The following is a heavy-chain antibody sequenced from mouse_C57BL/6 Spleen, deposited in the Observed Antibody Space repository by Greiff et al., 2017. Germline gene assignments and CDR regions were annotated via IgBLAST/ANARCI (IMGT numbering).Heavy chain of an antibody. CDR2: IDPNSGGT. V-gene: IGHV1-72*01. J-gene: IGHJ1*03. CDR1: GYTFTSYW. D-gene: IGHD2-2*01. Sequence: VKLMESGAELVKPGASVKLSCKASGYTFTSYWMHWVKQRPGRGLEWIGRIDPNSGGTKYNEKFKSKATLTVDKPSSTAYMQLSSLTSEDSAVYYCARVGRWLRGYFDVWGTGTTVTVSS. CDR3: ARVGRWLRGYFDV.